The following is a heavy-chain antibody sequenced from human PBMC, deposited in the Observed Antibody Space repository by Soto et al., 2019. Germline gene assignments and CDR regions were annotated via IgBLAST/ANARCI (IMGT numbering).Heavy chain of an antibody. D-gene: IGHD5-12*01. J-gene: IGHJ4*02. CDR3: VKSRGGNNFDFFD. Sequence: LRLSCSASGFTFSSYAMHWVRQAPGKRLEYVSGVRGNGDPPFYADSVKGRFTISRDNSKNTLYLQMSSLSADDTAVYYCVKSRGGNNFDFFDWGQGALVTVS. V-gene: IGHV3-64D*06. CDR2: VRGNGDPP. CDR1: GFTFSSYA.